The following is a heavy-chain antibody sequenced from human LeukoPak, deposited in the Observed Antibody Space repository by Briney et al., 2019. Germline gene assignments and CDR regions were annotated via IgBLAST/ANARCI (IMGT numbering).Heavy chain of an antibody. V-gene: IGHV3-48*03. D-gene: IGHD5-18*01. J-gene: IGHJ6*03. CDR1: GFTFSSYE. CDR3: ARVRGYSYGFSYYMDV. Sequence: PGGSLRLSCTASGFTFSSYEMNWVRQSPGKGLEWVSYISSGGSTIHSADSVKGRFTISRDNAKNSLYLQMNSLRAEDTAVYYCARVRGYSYGFSYYMDVWGKGTTVTVSS. CDR2: ISSGGSTI.